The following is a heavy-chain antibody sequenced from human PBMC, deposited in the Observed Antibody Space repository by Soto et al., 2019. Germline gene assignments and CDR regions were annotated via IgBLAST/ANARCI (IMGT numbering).Heavy chain of an antibody. CDR2: TYYRSKWFN. CDR1: GHSAYSPSAA. CDR3: ARGDQGFDY. D-gene: IGHD3-16*01. V-gene: IGHV6-1*01. Sequence: SPTCAISGHSAYSPSAAWNWLRQSPSRGLAWLGRTYYRSKWFNNYALSVKSRITINPDTCKNHFTLQQNSVTPEDTAVYYCARGDQGFDYWGQGTLVTVSS. J-gene: IGHJ4*02.